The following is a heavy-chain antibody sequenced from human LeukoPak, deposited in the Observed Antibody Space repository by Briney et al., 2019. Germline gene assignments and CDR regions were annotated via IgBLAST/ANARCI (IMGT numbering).Heavy chain of an antibody. J-gene: IGHJ4*02. V-gene: IGHV1-69*13. Sequence: GASVTVSCTASGGTFSSYAISWVRQAPGQGLEWMGGIIPIFGTANYAQKFQGRVTITADESTSTAYMELSSLRSEDTAVYYCARGPATAIALGYWGQGTLVTVSS. CDR1: GGTFSSYA. D-gene: IGHD2-2*02. CDR3: ARGPATAIALGY. CDR2: IIPIFGTA.